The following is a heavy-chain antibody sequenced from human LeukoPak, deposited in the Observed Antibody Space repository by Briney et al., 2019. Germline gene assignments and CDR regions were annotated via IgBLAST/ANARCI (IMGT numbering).Heavy chain of an antibody. J-gene: IGHJ4*02. D-gene: IGHD3-16*02. CDR1: GGSFSGYY. V-gene: IGHV4-34*01. CDR3: ARGVRSRCRKTCFDY. Sequence: SETLSLTCAVYGGSFSGYYWSWIRQPPGKGLEWIGEINHSGSTNYNPSLKSRVTISVDTSKNQFSLKLSSVTAADAAVYYCARGVRSRCRKTCFDYWCQG. CDR2: INHSGST.